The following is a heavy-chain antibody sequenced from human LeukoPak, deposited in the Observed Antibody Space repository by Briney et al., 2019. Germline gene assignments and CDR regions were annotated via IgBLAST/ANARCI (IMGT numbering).Heavy chain of an antibody. Sequence: GGSLRLSCAASGFTFSSYGMHWVRQAPGKGLEWVAFIRYDGSNKYYADSVKGRYTISRDNSKNTLYLQMNSLRAEDTAVYYCAKDHSTGYYYFDYWGQGTLVTVSS. CDR3: AKDHSTGYYYFDY. D-gene: IGHD3-22*01. CDR1: GFTFSSYG. J-gene: IGHJ4*02. V-gene: IGHV3-30*02. CDR2: IRYDGSNK.